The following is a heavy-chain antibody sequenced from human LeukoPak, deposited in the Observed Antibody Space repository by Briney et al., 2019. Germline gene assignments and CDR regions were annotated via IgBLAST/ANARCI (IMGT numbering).Heavy chain of an antibody. J-gene: IGHJ4*02. D-gene: IGHD5-18*01. Sequence: GGSLRLSCVASGFTFNSYAMSWVRQAPGKGLEWVSLISMDGVNTFYADSVKGRFTISRDNNKNSLYLQMNGLRTDDTGLYYCVKGRRRGYAYGTLESWGQGTLVTVSS. V-gene: IGHV3-43*02. CDR2: ISMDGVNT. CDR3: VKGRRRGYAYGTLES. CDR1: GFTFNSYA.